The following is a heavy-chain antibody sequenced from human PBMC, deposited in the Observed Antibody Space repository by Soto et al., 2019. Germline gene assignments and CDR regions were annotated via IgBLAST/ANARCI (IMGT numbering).Heavy chain of an antibody. V-gene: IGHV1-69*13. CDR3: ARDRHYYDSSGYYPHDAFDI. CDR1: GGTFSSYA. CDR2: IIPIFGTA. Sequence: ASVKVSCKASGGTFSSYAISWVRQAPGQGLEWMGGIIPIFGTANYAQKFQGRVTITADEPTSTAYMELSSLRSEDTAVYYCARDRHYYDSSGYYPHDAFDIWGQGTMVTVSS. J-gene: IGHJ3*02. D-gene: IGHD3-22*01.